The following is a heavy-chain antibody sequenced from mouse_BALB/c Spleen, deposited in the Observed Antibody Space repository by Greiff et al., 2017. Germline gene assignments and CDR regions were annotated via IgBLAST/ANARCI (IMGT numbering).Heavy chain of an antibody. Sequence: VKLVESGPGLVAPSQSLSITCTVSGFSLTSYGVHWVRQPPGKGLEWLGVIWAGGSTNYNSALMSRLSISKDNSKSQVFLKMNSLQTDDTAMYYCARDGRLREGAMDYWGQGTSVTVSS. CDR3: ARDGRLREGAMDY. D-gene: IGHD2-4*01. CDR2: IWAGGST. J-gene: IGHJ4*01. CDR1: GFSLTSYG. V-gene: IGHV2-9*02.